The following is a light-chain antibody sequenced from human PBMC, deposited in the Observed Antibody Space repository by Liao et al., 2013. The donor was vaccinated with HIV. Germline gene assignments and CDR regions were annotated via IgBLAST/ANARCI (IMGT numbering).Light chain of an antibody. CDR3: QVWDSSSAL. V-gene: IGLV3-21*01. J-gene: IGLJ2*01. Sequence: SYELTQPPSVSVAPGKTARITCGGNNIRTKSVHWYQQMPGQAPALVIYYDDDRPSGIPERFSGSHSGNTATLTISRVEAGDEADYYCQVWDSSSALFGGGTKLTVL. CDR1: NIRTKS. CDR2: YDD.